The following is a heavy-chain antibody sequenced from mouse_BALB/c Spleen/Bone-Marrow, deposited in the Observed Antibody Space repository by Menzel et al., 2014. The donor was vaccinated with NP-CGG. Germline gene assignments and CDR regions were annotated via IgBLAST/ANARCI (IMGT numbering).Heavy chain of an antibody. D-gene: IGHD1-1*01. Sequence: EVMLVESGAELVKPGASVKLSCTASGFNIKDTYMHWVKQRSEQGLEWIGRIDPANGNIKYDPKFQGKATITADTSSNTAYLQLSSLTSEDTAVYYCAPYYYGRWFANWGQGTLVTVSA. CDR3: APYYYGRWFAN. J-gene: IGHJ3*01. CDR2: IDPANGNI. V-gene: IGHV14-3*02. CDR1: GFNIKDTY.